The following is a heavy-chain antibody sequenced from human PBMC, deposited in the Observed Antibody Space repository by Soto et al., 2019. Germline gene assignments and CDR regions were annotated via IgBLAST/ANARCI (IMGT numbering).Heavy chain of an antibody. D-gene: IGHD5-12*01. CDR1: GYTFTSCG. CDR3: AKDQVGVATTHAGFDY. CDR2: ISAYNGNT. V-gene: IGHV1-18*01. Sequence: GASVKVSCKASGYTFTSCGISWVRQAPGQGLEWMGWISAYNGNTNYAQKLQGRVTMTTDTSTSTAYMELRSLRSDDTAVYYCAKDQVGVATTHAGFDYWGQGTLVTVSS. J-gene: IGHJ4*02.